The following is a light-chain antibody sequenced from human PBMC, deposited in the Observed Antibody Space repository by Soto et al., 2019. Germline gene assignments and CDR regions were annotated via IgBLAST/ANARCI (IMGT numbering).Light chain of an antibody. V-gene: IGKV4-1*01. J-gene: IGKJ5*01. CDR2: WAS. CDR3: QQYHSDPIT. CDR1: QSVLSSSNNKNF. Sequence: DFVMTQSPDSLAVSLGERATINCKSSQSVLSSSNNKNFLAWFQQKPGQPPKLLISWASTRESGVPDRFRGSGSGTDFTLTISSLQAEDVAVYYCQQYHSDPITFGQGTRLEIK.